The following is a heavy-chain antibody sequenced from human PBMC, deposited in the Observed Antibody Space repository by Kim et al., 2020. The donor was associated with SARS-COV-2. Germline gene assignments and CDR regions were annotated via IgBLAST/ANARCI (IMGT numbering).Heavy chain of an antibody. CDR2: IIPIFGTA. CDR1: GGTFSSYA. CDR3: ARDPPNIAAAGTEDFQH. Sequence: SVKVSCKASGGTFSSYAISCVRQAPGQGLEWMGGIIPIFGTANYAQKFQGRVTITADESTSTAYMELSSLRSEDTAVYYCARDPPNIAAAGTEDFQHWGQGTLVTVSS. J-gene: IGHJ1*01. V-gene: IGHV1-69*13. D-gene: IGHD6-13*01.